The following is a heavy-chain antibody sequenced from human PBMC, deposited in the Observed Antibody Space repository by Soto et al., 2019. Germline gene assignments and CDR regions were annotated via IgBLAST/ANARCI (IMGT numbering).Heavy chain of an antibody. CDR3: ARLGGQWLSLRAFDY. Sequence: SETLSLTCAVYGGSFSGYYWSWIRQPPGKGLEWIGEINHSGSTNYNPSLKSRVTISVDTSKNQFSLKLSPVTAADTAVYYCARLGGQWLSLRAFDYWGQGTLVTVSS. J-gene: IGHJ4*02. V-gene: IGHV4-34*01. CDR2: INHSGST. CDR1: GGSFSGYY. D-gene: IGHD3-22*01.